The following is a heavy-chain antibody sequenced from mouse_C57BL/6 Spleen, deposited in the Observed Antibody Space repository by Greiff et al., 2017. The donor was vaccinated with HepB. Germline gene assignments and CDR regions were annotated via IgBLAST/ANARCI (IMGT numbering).Heavy chain of an antibody. J-gene: IGHJ4*01. CDR1: GFTFSDYG. CDR3: ARGGSMDY. Sequence: EVQGVESGGGLVKPGGSLKLSCAASGFTFSDYGMHWVRQAPEKGLEWVAYISSGSSTIYDADTVKGRFTISRDNAKNTLFLQMTSLRSEDTAMYYCARGGSMDYWGQGTSVTVSS. V-gene: IGHV5-17*01. CDR2: ISSGSSTI.